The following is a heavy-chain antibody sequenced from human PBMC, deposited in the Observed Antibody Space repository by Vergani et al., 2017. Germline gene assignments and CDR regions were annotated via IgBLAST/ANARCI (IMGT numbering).Heavy chain of an antibody. D-gene: IGHD5-24*01. V-gene: IGHV1-2*06. Sequence: QVQLVQSGAEVKRPGASVKVSCKASGYRFTDYYIHWVRQAPGQGLEWMGRINPNSGGTNYAQKFQGRVTMTRDTSISAAYMELSRLRSDDTAVYYCARSQWEMATILDWFDPWGQGTLVTVSS. CDR1: GYRFTDYY. J-gene: IGHJ5*02. CDR3: ARSQWEMATILDWFDP. CDR2: INPNSGGT.